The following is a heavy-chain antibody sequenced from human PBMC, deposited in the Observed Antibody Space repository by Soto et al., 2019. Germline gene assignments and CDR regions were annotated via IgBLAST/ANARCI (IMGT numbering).Heavy chain of an antibody. J-gene: IGHJ6*02. CDR2: IKSKTDGGTT. CDR1: GFTFSNSW. Sequence: EVQLVESGGGLVKPGGSLRLSCAASGFTFSNSWMSWVRQAPGKGLEWVCRIKSKTDGGTTEYAAPVKGRFTISRDDSKNTLYLQMHSLKTEDTAVYYCTPRTPGTTLLGLEYYYYGMGVWGQGTTVTVSS. D-gene: IGHD1-1*01. V-gene: IGHV3-15*01. CDR3: TPRTPGTTLLGLEYYYYGMGV.